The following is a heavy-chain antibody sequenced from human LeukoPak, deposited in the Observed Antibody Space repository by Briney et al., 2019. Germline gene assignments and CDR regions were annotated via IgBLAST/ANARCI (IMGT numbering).Heavy chain of an antibody. CDR3: ARGSFDDFWSGYYPYYYYYMDV. J-gene: IGHJ6*03. CDR2: IYYSGST. D-gene: IGHD3-3*01. V-gene: IGHV4-59*01. CDR1: GGSISSYY. Sequence: SETLSLTCTVSGGSISSYYWSWIRQPPGKGLEWIGYIYYSGSTNYNPSLKSRVTISVDTSKNQFSLKLSSVTAADTAVYYCARGSFDDFWSGYYPYYYYYMDVWGKGTTVTVSS.